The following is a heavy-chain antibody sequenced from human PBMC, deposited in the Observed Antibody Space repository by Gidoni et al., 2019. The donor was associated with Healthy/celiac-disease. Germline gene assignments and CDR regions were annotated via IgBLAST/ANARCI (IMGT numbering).Heavy chain of an antibody. V-gene: IGHV1-18*01. J-gene: IGHJ6*02. CDR3: ARDRAPVAPLPYYYGMDV. CDR2: ISAYNGNT. D-gene: IGHD6-19*01. CDR1: GDTVTSYG. Sequence: QVQLVQSGAEVKKPGASVKVSCKASGDTVTSYGISWVRQAPGQGLEWMGWISAYNGNTNYAQKLQGRVTMTTDTSTSTAYMELRSLRSDDTAVYYCARDRAPVAPLPYYYGMDVWGQGTTVTVSS.